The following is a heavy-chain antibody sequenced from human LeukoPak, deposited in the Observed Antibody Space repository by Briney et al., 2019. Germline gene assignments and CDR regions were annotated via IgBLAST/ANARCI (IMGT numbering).Heavy chain of an antibody. V-gene: IGHV1-18*01. Sequence: GASVKVSCKASGYTFTSYGISWVRQAPGQGLGWMGWISAYNGNTNYAQKLQGRVTMTADTSTSTAYMELRSLRSDDTAVYYCARVYSSSGPDAFDIWGQGTMVTVSS. CDR2: ISAYNGNT. D-gene: IGHD5-18*01. J-gene: IGHJ3*02. CDR3: ARVYSSSGPDAFDI. CDR1: GYTFTSYG.